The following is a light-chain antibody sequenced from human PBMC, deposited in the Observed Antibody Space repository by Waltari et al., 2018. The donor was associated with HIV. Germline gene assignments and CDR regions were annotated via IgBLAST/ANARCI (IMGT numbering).Light chain of an antibody. V-gene: IGLV2-8*01. CDR1: SSDIRAYDS. CDR3: SSYGDNIRVL. J-gene: IGLJ2*01. CDR2: EVS. Sequence: QSALTQPPSASGSLGQSVTIPCTGSSSDIRAYDSVSWFHQHPNNAPKLLLYEVSKRPSGVPDRFSGSRSGETAFLSVSGLQPDDTAGYFCSSYGDNIRVLFGGGTNLTVL.